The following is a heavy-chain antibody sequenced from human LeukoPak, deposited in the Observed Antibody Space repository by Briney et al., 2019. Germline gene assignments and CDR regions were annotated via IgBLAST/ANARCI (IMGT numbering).Heavy chain of an antibody. Sequence: SENLSLTCTVSGGSISSSSYYWGWIRQPPGKGLEWIGSMDYSGSTYYNPSLKSRVTISVDTSKNQFSLKLSSVTAADTAVYYCARLYCSGGSCYSREWWFDPWGQGTLVTVSS. J-gene: IGHJ5*02. CDR2: MDYSGST. V-gene: IGHV4-39*01. CDR3: ARLYCSGGSCYSREWWFDP. D-gene: IGHD2-15*01. CDR1: GGSISSSSYY.